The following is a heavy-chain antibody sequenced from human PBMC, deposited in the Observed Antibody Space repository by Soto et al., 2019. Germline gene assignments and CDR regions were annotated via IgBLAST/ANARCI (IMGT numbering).Heavy chain of an antibody. CDR2: ISYDGSNK. D-gene: IGHD3-3*01. V-gene: IGHV3-30-3*01. Sequence: GESLKISCAASGFTFSSYAMHWVRQAPGKGLEWVAVISYDGSNKYYADSVKGRFTISRDNSKNTLYLQMNSLRAEDTAVYYCARDRVLRFLEWFFAGMDVWGQGTTVTVSS. J-gene: IGHJ6*02. CDR3: ARDRVLRFLEWFFAGMDV. CDR1: GFTFSSYA.